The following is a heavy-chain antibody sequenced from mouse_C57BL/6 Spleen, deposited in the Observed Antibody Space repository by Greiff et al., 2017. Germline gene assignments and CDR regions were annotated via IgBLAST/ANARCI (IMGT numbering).Heavy chain of an antibody. CDR2: INYDGSST. V-gene: IGHV5-16*01. CDR1: GFTFSDYY. CDR3: ARVESNGGFAY. J-gene: IGHJ3*01. Sequence: EVMLVESEGGLVQPGSSMKLSCTASGFTFSDYYMAWVRQVPEKGLEWVANINYDGSSTYYLDSLKSRFIISRDNAKNILYLQMSSLKSEDTATYYCARVESNGGFAYWGQGTLVTVSA. D-gene: IGHD2-5*01.